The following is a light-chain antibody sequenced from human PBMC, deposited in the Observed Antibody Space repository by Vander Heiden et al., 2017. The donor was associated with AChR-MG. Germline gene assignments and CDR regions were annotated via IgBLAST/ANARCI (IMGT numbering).Light chain of an antibody. V-gene: IGKV1-39*01. Sequence: DIQMSQCPSPLSASVGDRVTITRRASQSISSYLNWYQQKPGKAPKLLIYAASSLQSGVPSRISGSGSGTDFTLTISSLQPEDFATYYCQQSYSTLWTFGQGTKVEIK. J-gene: IGKJ1*01. CDR2: AAS. CDR3: QQSYSTLWT. CDR1: QSISSY.